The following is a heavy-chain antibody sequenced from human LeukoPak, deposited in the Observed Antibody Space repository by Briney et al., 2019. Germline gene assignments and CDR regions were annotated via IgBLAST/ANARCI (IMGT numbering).Heavy chain of an antibody. V-gene: IGHV3-23*01. CDR2: ISGNGDIT. CDR1: GFTFSSYA. CDR3: AKDLRGTLSSRGPFEY. J-gene: IGHJ4*02. Sequence: PGGSLRLSCAASGFTFSSYAMSWVRQAPGKGLEWVSAISGNGDITYYADTVKGRFSGSRDNSKNTLYLQLNSLRAEDTAVYYCAKDLRGTLSSRGPFEYWGQGTLVTVSS. D-gene: IGHD1-1*01.